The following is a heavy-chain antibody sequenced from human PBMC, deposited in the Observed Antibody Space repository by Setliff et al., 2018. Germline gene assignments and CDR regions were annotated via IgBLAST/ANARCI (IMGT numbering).Heavy chain of an antibody. CDR1: GGSVNSGYDN. CDR3: ARHKGCINGVCYRYFDY. Sequence: PSETLSLTCTVSGGSVNSGYDNWNWLRQPAGKGLEWIGHINRRGSTNFTPSLKSRVTISLDTSKNQFSLKLTSVTATDTAVYYCARHKGCINGVCYRYFDYWGQGTLVTVSS. V-gene: IGHV4-61*09. D-gene: IGHD2-8*01. CDR2: INRRGST. J-gene: IGHJ4*02.